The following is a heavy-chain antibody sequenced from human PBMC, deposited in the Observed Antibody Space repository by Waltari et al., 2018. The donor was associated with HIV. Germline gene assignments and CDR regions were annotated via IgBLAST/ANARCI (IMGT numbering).Heavy chain of an antibody. D-gene: IGHD3-10*01. Sequence: EVQLVESGGGLVQPGGSLRLSCAASGFTFSSYWMSWVRQAPGKGLEWVANIKQDGSEKYYVDPVNGRFTISRDNAENSLYLQMNSLRAEDTAVYYCARGGFYGSGSKVNWGQGTLVTVSS. CDR3: ARGGFYGSGSKVN. V-gene: IGHV3-7*04. CDR1: GFTFSSYW. CDR2: IKQDGSEK. J-gene: IGHJ4*02.